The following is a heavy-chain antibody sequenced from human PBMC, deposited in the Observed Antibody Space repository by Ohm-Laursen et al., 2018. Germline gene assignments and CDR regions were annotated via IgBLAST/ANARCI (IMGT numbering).Heavy chain of an antibody. CDR1: GFTFSDYY. CDR2: IDSSGSII. D-gene: IGHD6-19*01. CDR3: ARGRRSVGTGSGDY. V-gene: IGHV3-11*01. Sequence: SLRLSCAASGFTFSDYYMTWIRQAPGRGLEWVPYIDSSGSIIYYADSMKGRFTISRDNAKNSLYLHMNSLRAEDTAVYYCARGRRSVGTGSGDYWGQGTLVTVSS. J-gene: IGHJ4*02.